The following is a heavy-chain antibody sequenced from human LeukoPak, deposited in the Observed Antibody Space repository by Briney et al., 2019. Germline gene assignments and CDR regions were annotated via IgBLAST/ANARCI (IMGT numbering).Heavy chain of an antibody. D-gene: IGHD6-13*01. CDR1: GFIFSSYS. V-gene: IGHV3-48*01. Sequence: GGSLRLSCAASGFIFSSYSMNWVRRAPGKGLEWVSYISGSWSAMYYADSVKGRFTISRDNAKNSLYLQMNSLRAEDTAVYYFARGAGSNDALGYWGQGTLVTPSS. J-gene: IGHJ4*02. CDR2: ISGSWSAM. CDR3: ARGAGSNDALGY.